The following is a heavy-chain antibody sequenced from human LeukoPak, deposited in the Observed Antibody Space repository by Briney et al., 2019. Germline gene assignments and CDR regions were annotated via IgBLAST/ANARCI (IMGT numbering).Heavy chain of an antibody. D-gene: IGHD1-26*01. CDR2: INPSGST. V-gene: IGHV4-34*01. CDR1: GGSFSSYY. J-gene: IGHJ5*02. CDR3: ESGSPYRYSGSYSRRNWFEP. Sequence: SETLSLTCAVYGGSFSSYYWSWIRQPPGKGLEWIGEINPSGSTNYNPSLKSRVTISVDTSKNQFSLKLSSVTAADTAVYYCESGSPYRYSGSYSRRNWFEPWGKGTLVTVSS.